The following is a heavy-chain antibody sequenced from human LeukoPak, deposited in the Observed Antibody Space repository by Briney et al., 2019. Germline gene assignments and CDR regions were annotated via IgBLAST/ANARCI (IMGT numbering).Heavy chain of an antibody. Sequence: PGGSLRLSCAASGFTFSSYEMNWVRQAPGKGLEWVSYISSSGSTIYYADSVKGRFTISRDNAKNSLYLQMNSLRAEDTAVYYCARLRVVGATAPVGYWGQGTLVTVSS. CDR2: ISSSGSTI. CDR3: ARLRVVGATAPVGY. V-gene: IGHV3-48*03. CDR1: GFTFSSYE. D-gene: IGHD1-26*01. J-gene: IGHJ4*02.